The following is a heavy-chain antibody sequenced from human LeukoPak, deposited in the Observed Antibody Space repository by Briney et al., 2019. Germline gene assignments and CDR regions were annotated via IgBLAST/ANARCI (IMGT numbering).Heavy chain of an antibody. J-gene: IGHJ5*02. CDR1: GGTFSSYA. Sequence: RASVKVSCKASGGTFSSYAISWVRQAPGQGLEWMGGIIPIFGTANYAQKFQGRVTITADESTSTAYMELSSLRSEDTAVYYCARAVLEWLWVWFDPGAREPWSPSPQ. CDR2: IIPIFGTA. D-gene: IGHD3-3*01. CDR3: ARAVLEWLWVWFDP. V-gene: IGHV1-69*13.